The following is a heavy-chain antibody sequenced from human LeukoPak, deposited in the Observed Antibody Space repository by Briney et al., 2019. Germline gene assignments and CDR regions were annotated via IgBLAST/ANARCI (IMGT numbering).Heavy chain of an antibody. D-gene: IGHD2-2*03. CDR1: GFSLRSSE. J-gene: IGHJ4*02. Sequence: PGGSLRLSCAASGFSLRSSEMNWVRQAPGKGPEWVAHINSADNVQYYTDSVRGRFTMSRDNAKDLLFLQMNSLRDDDTAVYYCAKDGYCSSTSCYPNHFDSWGQGTLVTVSS. CDR3: AKDGYCSSTSCYPNHFDS. CDR2: INSADNVQ. V-gene: IGHV3-48*03.